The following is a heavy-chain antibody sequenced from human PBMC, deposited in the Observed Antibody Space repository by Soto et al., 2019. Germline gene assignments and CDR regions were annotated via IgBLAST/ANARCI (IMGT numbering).Heavy chain of an antibody. J-gene: IGHJ5*02. Sequence: SVKVSCKASGGTFSSYAISWVRQAPGQGLEWMGGIIPIFGTANYAQKFQGRVTSTADESTSTAYMELSSLRSEDTAVYYCARAFWSGYYSPNWFDPWGQETLVTVSS. V-gene: IGHV1-69*13. CDR3: ARAFWSGYYSPNWFDP. CDR1: GGTFSSYA. CDR2: IIPIFGTA. D-gene: IGHD3-3*01.